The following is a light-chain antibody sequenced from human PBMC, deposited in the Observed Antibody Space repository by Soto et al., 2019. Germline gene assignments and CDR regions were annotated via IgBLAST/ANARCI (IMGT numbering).Light chain of an antibody. V-gene: IGKV3-15*01. CDR2: GAF. CDR3: QQYNNWPWT. J-gene: IGKJ1*01. CDR1: ESISTN. Sequence: EIVMTQSPATLSVSPGERVTLSCRASESISTNLVWYQQKPGQAPRLLIHGAFTRATGIPARFSGSGSGTEFTLTISTLQSEDFAVYYCQQYNNWPWTFGQGTKVDIK.